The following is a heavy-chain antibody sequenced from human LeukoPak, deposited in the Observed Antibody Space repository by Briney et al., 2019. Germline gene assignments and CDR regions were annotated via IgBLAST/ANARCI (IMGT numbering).Heavy chain of an antibody. D-gene: IGHD3-16*02. CDR1: GGSFSGHY. V-gene: IGHV4-34*01. J-gene: IGHJ4*02. CDR2: INHSGST. Sequence: SETLSLTCAVYGGSFSGHYWSWIRQPPGKGLEWIGEINHSGSTNYNPSLKSRVTISVDTSKNQFSLKLSSVTAADTAVYYCARRIMITFGGVIVPQGGYFDYWGQGTLVTVSS. CDR3: ARRIMITFGGVIVPQGGYFDY.